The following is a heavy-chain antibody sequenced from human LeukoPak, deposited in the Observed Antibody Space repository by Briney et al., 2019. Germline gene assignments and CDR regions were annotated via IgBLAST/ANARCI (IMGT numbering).Heavy chain of an antibody. J-gene: IGHJ5*02. CDR2: ISGSGSST. CDR3: AKGQQLVRSGWFDP. V-gene: IGHV3-23*01. CDR1: GFTFSNYA. Sequence: GGSLRLSCTASGFTFSNYAMSWVRQAPRKGLEWVSAISGSGSSTYYADSVKGRFTISRDNSKNTLYLQMNSRRAEDTAVYYCAKGQQLVRSGWFDPWGQGTLVTVSS. D-gene: IGHD6-13*01.